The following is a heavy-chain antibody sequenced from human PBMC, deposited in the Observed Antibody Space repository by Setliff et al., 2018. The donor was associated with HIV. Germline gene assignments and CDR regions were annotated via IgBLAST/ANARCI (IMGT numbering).Heavy chain of an antibody. J-gene: IGHJ4*02. CDR1: GFTFSAYA. Sequence: GGSLRLSCAASGFTFSAYAMTWVRRAPGRGLEWVSATTSNGRTTDYAESVRGRFTLSRDNSGNTLYLQMTSLRAEATAIYYCAKAWGSGYPSFESALMFDVWGQGTLVTVSS. D-gene: IGHD3-3*01. CDR2: TTSNGRTT. CDR3: AKAWGSGYPSFESALMFDV. V-gene: IGHV3-23*01.